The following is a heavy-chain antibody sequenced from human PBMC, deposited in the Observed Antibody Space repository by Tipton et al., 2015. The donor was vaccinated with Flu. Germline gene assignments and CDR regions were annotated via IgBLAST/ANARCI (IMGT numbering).Heavy chain of an antibody. Sequence: QVQLVQSGAEVKKPGASVKVSCKASGYTFSSYEINWVRQATGQGLEWMGWMNPNSGNTGYAQKFQGRVTMTRNTSISTAYMELTSLTSEDTAVYYCARAIGFCDSTTCAEAYDIWGQGTMVTVSP. CDR3: ARAIGFCDSTTCAEAYDI. V-gene: IGHV1-8*01. J-gene: IGHJ3*02. CDR2: MNPNSGNT. D-gene: IGHD2-2*01. CDR1: GYTFSSYE.